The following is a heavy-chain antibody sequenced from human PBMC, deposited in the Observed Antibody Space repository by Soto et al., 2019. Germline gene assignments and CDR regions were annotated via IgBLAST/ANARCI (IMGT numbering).Heavy chain of an antibody. CDR2: IYDTGNT. Sequence: HLQLQESGPGLVKSSETLSLTCAVSGGSITSSGFWWSWIRQPPGKGLEWIGTIYDTGNTFYNPSLRVRGTISADTSRNEFALTFNSVTAADTAVYYCAKRAYGDPYDPWGQGTLVTVSS. CDR1: GGSITSSGFW. V-gene: IGHV4-39*01. CDR3: AKRAYGDPYDP. D-gene: IGHD4-17*01. J-gene: IGHJ5*02.